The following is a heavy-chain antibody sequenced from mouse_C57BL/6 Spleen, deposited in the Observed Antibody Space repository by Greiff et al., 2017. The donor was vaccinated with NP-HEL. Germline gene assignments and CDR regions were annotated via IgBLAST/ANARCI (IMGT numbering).Heavy chain of an antibody. Sequence: QVQLKQSGPELVKPGASVKISCKASGYAFSSSWMNWVKQRPGKGLEWIGRIYPGDGDTNYNGKFKGKATLTADKSSSTAYMQLSSLTSEDSAVYFCAREGVPHWYFDVWGTGTTVTVSS. CDR3: AREGVPHWYFDV. CDR1: GYAFSSSW. CDR2: IYPGDGDT. D-gene: IGHD5-1*01. J-gene: IGHJ1*03. V-gene: IGHV1-82*01.